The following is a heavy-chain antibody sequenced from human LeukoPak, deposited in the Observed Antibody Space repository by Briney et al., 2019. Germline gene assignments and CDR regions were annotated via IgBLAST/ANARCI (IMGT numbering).Heavy chain of an antibody. V-gene: IGHV4-4*07. D-gene: IGHD6-13*01. CDR2: IYTSGST. CDR1: GDSISNYY. J-gene: IGHJ4*02. Sequence: KPSETLSLTCIVSGDSISNYYWSWIRQPAGKGLEWIGRIYTSGSTNYNPSLKSRVTMSVDTSENQFSLKLSSVTAADTAVYYCAREAAAGTFYFDYWGQGTLVTVSS. CDR3: AREAAAGTFYFDY.